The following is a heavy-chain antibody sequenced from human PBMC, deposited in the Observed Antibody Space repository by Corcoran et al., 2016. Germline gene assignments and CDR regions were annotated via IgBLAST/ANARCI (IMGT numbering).Heavy chain of an antibody. CDR3: AKDSLSGWKGNYYYGMDV. J-gene: IGHJ6*02. D-gene: IGHD6-19*01. Sequence: QVQLVESGGGVVQPGRSLRLSCAASGFTFSSYGMHWVRQAPGKGLEWVAVISYDGSNKYYADSVKGRFTISRDTSKNTLYLQMNSLRAEDTAVYYCAKDSLSGWKGNYYYGMDVWGQGTTVTVSS. CDR1: GFTFSSYG. V-gene: IGHV3-30*18. CDR2: ISYDGSNK.